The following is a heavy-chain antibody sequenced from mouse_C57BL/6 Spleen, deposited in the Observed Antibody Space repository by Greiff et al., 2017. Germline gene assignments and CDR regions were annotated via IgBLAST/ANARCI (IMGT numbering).Heavy chain of an antibody. Sequence: EVQVVESGGGLVKPGGSLKLSCAASGFTFSSYAMSWVRQTPEKRLEWVATISDGGSYTYYPDNVKGRFTISRDNAKNNLYLQMSHLKSEDTAMYYCARGDYDNAMDYWGQGTSVTVSS. CDR1: GFTFSSYA. CDR2: ISDGGSYT. J-gene: IGHJ4*01. CDR3: ARGDYDNAMDY. D-gene: IGHD2-4*01. V-gene: IGHV5-4*01.